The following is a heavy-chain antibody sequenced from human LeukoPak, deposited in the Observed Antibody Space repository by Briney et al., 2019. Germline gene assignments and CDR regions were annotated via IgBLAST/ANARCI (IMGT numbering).Heavy chain of an antibody. Sequence: SETLSLTCAVYGGSFSGYYWSWIRQPPGKGLEWIGEINHSGSNNYNPSLKSRVTISVDMSKNQFSLKLSSVTAADTAVYYCARGGDGYNVWGDDWYYFDYWGQGTLVTVSS. J-gene: IGHJ4*02. CDR3: ARGGDGYNVWGDDWYYFDY. CDR1: GGSFSGYY. CDR2: INHSGSN. D-gene: IGHD5-24*01. V-gene: IGHV4-34*01.